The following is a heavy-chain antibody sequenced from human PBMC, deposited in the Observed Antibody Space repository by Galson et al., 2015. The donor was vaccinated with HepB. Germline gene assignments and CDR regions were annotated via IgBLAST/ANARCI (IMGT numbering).Heavy chain of an antibody. CDR3: ARGISNIAVVAYGVDV. V-gene: IGHV4-34*01. Sequence: TLSLTCAVYGGTFRGYYLSWIRQPPGKGLEWIGEISHSGSTNYNPSLKSRVTISVDTSKKQFSLKLSSVTAADTAVYYCARGISNIAVVAYGVDVWGQGTTVTVS. D-gene: IGHD6-19*01. J-gene: IGHJ6*02. CDR2: ISHSGST. CDR1: GGTFRGYY.